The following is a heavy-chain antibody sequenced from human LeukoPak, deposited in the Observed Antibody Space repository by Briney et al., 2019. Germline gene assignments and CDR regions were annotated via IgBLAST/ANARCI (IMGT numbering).Heavy chain of an antibody. V-gene: IGHV3-7*01. CDR2: IKQDGSEK. J-gene: IGHJ6*03. D-gene: IGHD1-26*01. CDR3: ATSGATTGELYYYYYMDA. Sequence: GGSLRLSCAASGFTVSSNYMSWVRQAPGKGLEWVANIKQDGSEKYYVDSVKGRFTISRDNAKNSLYLQMNSLRAEDTAVYYCATSGATTGELYYYYYMDAWGKGTTVTVSS. CDR1: GFTVSSNY.